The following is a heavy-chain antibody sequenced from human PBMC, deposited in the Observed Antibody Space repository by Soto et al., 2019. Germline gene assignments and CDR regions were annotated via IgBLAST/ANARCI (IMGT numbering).Heavy chain of an antibody. V-gene: IGHV3-23*01. J-gene: IGHJ4*02. CDR2: ISGSGSSA. D-gene: IGHD3-9*01. Sequence: GGSMRHSCRASGGTYSSYSMTLVRKDPGKGLEWVSIISGSGSSAYYADSVKGRFTVSRDNSKKTLYLQMNSLRVEDTAVYYCASGHYNNHHTDYWGPGNLVTVSS. CDR3: ASGHYNNHHTDY. CDR1: GGTYSSYS.